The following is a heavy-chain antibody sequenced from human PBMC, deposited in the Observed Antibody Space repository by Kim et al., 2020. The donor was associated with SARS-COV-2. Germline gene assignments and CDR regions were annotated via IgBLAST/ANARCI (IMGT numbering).Heavy chain of an antibody. V-gene: IGHV1-69*04. CDR1: GGTFSSYA. J-gene: IGHJ6*03. D-gene: IGHD6-6*01. CDR3: ARVRKAARTGYYYYYMDV. Sequence: SVKVSCKASGGTFSSYAISWVRQAPGQGLEWMGRIIPILGIANYAQKFQGRVTITADKSTSTAYMELSSLRSEDTAVYYCARVRKAARTGYYYYYMDVWGKGTTVTVSS. CDR2: IIPILGIA.